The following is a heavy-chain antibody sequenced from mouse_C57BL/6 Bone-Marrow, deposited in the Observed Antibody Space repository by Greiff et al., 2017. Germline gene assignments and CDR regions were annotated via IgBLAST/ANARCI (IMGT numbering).Heavy chain of an antibody. CDR2: IRNKANGYTT. CDR3: ARYDYGSSYGSWFAY. D-gene: IGHD1-1*01. J-gene: IGHJ3*01. Sequence: EVKLMESGGGLVQPGGSLSLSCAASGFTFTDYYMSWVRQPPGKALEWLGFIRNKANGYTTEYSASVKGRFTISRDTSQSILYLQMNALRAEDSATYYCARYDYGSSYGSWFAYWGQGTLVTVSA. V-gene: IGHV7-3*01. CDR1: GFTFTDYY.